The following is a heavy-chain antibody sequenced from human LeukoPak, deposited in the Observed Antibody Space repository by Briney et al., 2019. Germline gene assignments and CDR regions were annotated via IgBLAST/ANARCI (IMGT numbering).Heavy chain of an antibody. J-gene: IGHJ4*02. Sequence: GASVTVSCKASGGTFSSYAISWVRQAPGQGLEWMGRIIPILGMANYAQKFQGRVTITADKSTSTAYMELSSLRSEDTAVYYCARDGRENYYDSSGDYWGQGTLVTVSS. CDR2: IIPILGMA. D-gene: IGHD3-22*01. CDR1: GGTFSSYA. CDR3: ARDGRENYYDSSGDY. V-gene: IGHV1-69*04.